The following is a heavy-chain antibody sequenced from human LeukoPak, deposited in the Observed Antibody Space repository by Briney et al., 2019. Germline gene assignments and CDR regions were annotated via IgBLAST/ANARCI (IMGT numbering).Heavy chain of an antibody. Sequence: SETLSPTCAVYGGSFSGYYWSWIRQPPGKGLEWIGEINHSGSANYNPSLKSRVTISVDTSKNQFSLKLSSVTAADTAVYYCARANWGSVDYWGQGTLVTVSS. CDR2: INHSGSA. CDR3: ARANWGSVDY. J-gene: IGHJ4*02. D-gene: IGHD7-27*01. V-gene: IGHV4-34*01. CDR1: GGSFSGYY.